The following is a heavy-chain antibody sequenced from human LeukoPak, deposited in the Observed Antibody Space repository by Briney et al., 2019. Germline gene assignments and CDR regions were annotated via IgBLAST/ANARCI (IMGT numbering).Heavy chain of an antibody. CDR3: ARDKGGRYSYGYGFDY. V-gene: IGHV1-46*01. CDR1: GYTFTSYY. J-gene: IGHJ4*02. CDR2: INPSGGST. Sequence: ASVKVSCTASGYTFTSYYKHWVRQAPGQGLEWMGIINPSGGSTSYAQKFQGRVTMTRDTSTSTVYMELSSLRSEDTAVYYCARDKGGRYSYGYGFDYWGQGTLVTVSS. D-gene: IGHD5-18*01.